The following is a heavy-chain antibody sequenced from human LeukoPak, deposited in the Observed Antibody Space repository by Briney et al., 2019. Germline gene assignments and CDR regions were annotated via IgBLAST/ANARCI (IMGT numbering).Heavy chain of an antibody. Sequence: ASVKVSCKASGGTFSSYAISWVRQAPGQELEWMGRIIPILGIANYAQKFQGRATITADKSTSTAYMELSSLRSEDTAVYYCATRGYSYGSYYFDYWGQGTLVTVSS. CDR3: ATRGYSYGSYYFDY. J-gene: IGHJ4*02. CDR1: GGTFSSYA. D-gene: IGHD5-18*01. V-gene: IGHV1-69*04. CDR2: IIPILGIA.